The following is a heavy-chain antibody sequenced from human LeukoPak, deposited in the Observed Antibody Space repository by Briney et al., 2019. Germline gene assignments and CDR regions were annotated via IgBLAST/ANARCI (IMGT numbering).Heavy chain of an antibody. D-gene: IGHD2-21*02. Sequence: SGSASCKASGYMFTGYYMHWVRHAPGQRHEWMGWINPNSGGTNYAQKFQGRVTMTRDTSISTAYMELSSLRSDDTAVYYCARGYCSGDCFTLFDYWGQGTLVTVSS. V-gene: IGHV1-2*02. CDR2: INPNSGGT. CDR1: GYMFTGYY. J-gene: IGHJ4*02. CDR3: ARGYCSGDCFTLFDY.